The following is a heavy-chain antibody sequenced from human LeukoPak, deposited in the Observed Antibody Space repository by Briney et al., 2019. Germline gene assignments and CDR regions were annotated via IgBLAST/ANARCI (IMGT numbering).Heavy chain of an antibody. D-gene: IGHD2-15*01. CDR1: GFTFSSYS. Sequence: GGSLRLSCAASGFTFSSYSMNWVRQAPGKGLEWVSYISSSSSSTIYYADSVKGRFTISRDNAKNSLYLQMNSLRDEDTAVYYCARVFVGYCSGGSCPWDYWGQGTLVTVSS. CDR3: ARVFVGYCSGGSCPWDY. J-gene: IGHJ4*02. V-gene: IGHV3-48*02. CDR2: ISSSSSSTI.